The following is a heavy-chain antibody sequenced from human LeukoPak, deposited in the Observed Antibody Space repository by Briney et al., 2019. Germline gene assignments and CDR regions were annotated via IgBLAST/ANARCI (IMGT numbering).Heavy chain of an antibody. Sequence: PGGSLRLSCAASGFTVSSNYMSWVRQAPGKGLEWVSVIHSGGSTYYADSVKGRFTISRDNSKNTLYLQMNSLRAEDTAVYYCARLPTLWNFDYWGQGTLVTVSS. CDR2: IHSGGST. CDR1: GFTVSSNY. J-gene: IGHJ4*02. D-gene: IGHD3-10*01. V-gene: IGHV3-53*01. CDR3: ARLPTLWNFDY.